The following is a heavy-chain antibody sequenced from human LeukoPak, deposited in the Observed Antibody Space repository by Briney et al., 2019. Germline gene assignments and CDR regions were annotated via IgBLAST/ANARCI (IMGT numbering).Heavy chain of an antibody. D-gene: IGHD3-10*01. J-gene: IGHJ6*03. CDR3: ARRGGIIRGVASYYYMDV. Sequence: SETLSLTCAVYGGSFSGYYWSWIRQSPGKGLEWIGSIYYSGSTYYNPSLKSRVTISVDTSKNQFSLNLSSVTAADTAAYYCARRGGIIRGVASYYYMDVWGKGTTVTISS. V-gene: IGHV4-34*01. CDR1: GGSFSGYY. CDR2: IYYSGST.